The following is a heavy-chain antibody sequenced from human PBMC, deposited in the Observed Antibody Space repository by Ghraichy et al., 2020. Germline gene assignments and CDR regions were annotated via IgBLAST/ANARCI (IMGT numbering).Heavy chain of an antibody. CDR1: GGSFSGYY. J-gene: IGHJ3*02. V-gene: IGHV4-34*01. D-gene: IGHD6-13*01. CDR3: ARSSSSDRRSAFDI. Sequence: SETLSLTCAVYGGSFSGYYWSWIRQPPGKGLEWIGEINHSGSTNYNPSLKSRVTISVDTSKNQFSLKLSSVTAADTAVYYCARSSSSDRRSAFDIWGQGTMVTVSS. CDR2: INHSGST.